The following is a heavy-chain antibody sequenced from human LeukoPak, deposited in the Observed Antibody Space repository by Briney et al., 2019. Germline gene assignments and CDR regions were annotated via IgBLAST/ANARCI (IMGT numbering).Heavy chain of an antibody. D-gene: IGHD3-22*01. J-gene: IGHJ4*02. CDR1: GYTLTELS. Sequence: AASVKVSCKVSGYTLTELSMHWVRQAPGKGLEWMGGFDPEDGETIYAQKFQGRVTMTEDTSTDTAYMELSSLRSEDTAVYYCASTQLIYDSSGYTGRYFDYWGQGTLVTVSS. V-gene: IGHV1-24*01. CDR2: FDPEDGET. CDR3: ASTQLIYDSSGYTGRYFDY.